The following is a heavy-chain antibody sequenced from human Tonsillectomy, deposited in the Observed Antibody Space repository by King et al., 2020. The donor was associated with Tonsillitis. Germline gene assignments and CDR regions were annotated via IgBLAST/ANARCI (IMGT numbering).Heavy chain of an antibody. CDR2: ISGSGGST. CDR3: AKDKTGYDSSGYFPFDY. CDR1: GFTFSSYA. Sequence: VQLVESGGGLVQPGGSLRLSCAASGFTFSSYAMSWVRQAPGKGLEWVSAISGSGGSTYYADSVKGRFTISRDNSKNTLYLQMNSLRAEDTAVYYCAKDKTGYDSSGYFPFDYWGQGTLVTVSS. J-gene: IGHJ4*02. V-gene: IGHV3-23*04. D-gene: IGHD3-22*01.